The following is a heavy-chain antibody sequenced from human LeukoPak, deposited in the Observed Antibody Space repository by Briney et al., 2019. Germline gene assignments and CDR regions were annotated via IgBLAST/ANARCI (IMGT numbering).Heavy chain of an antibody. V-gene: IGHV3-33*06. CDR1: GFSFSSYG. CDR3: ANSVH. J-gene: IGHJ4*02. D-gene: IGHD5/OR15-5a*01. Sequence: GGSLRLSCAASGFSFSSYGMHWVRQAPGKGLEWVAVIWYDGSNKKYAESVKGRLTISRDNPKNTLYLQMDSLRAEDTAVYYCANSVHWGQGTLVTVSS. CDR2: IWYDGSNK.